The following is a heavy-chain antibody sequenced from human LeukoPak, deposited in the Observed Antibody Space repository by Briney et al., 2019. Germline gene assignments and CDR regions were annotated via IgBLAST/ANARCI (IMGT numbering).Heavy chain of an antibody. Sequence: GGSLRLSCAASGFTVSSNYMSWVRQAPGKGLEWVSVIYSGGSTYYADSVKGRFTISRDNSKNTLYLQMNSLRADDTAVYYCARGRQYSTGWDYFDYWGQGTQVTVSS. CDR2: IYSGGST. D-gene: IGHD6-19*01. V-gene: IGHV3-53*01. J-gene: IGHJ4*02. CDR3: ARGRQYSTGWDYFDY. CDR1: GFTVSSNY.